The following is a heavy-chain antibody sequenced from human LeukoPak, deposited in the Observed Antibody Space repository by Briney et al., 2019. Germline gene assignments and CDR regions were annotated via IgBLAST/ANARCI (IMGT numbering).Heavy chain of an antibody. J-gene: IGHJ4*02. V-gene: IGHV4-4*02. Sequence: SETLSLTCAVSSGSISSSNWWSWVRQPPGKGLEWIGELYHGGSTNYNPSLKSRVTISMDKSKNQLSLKLNFVTAADTAVYYCARDRGGYTYSHDYWGQGTLVTVSS. CDR1: SGSISSSNW. CDR2: LYHGGST. D-gene: IGHD5-18*01. CDR3: ARDRGGYTYSHDY.